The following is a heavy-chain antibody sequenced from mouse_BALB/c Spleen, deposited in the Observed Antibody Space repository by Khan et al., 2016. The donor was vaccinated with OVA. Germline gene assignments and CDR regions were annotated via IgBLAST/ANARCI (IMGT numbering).Heavy chain of an antibody. Sequence: QVQLKQSGPGLVAPSQSLSITCTVSGFSLTTYGVHWVRQPPGKGLEWLVVIWSDGSTNYNSVLKSRLSISKDNSKSQVFLKMNSLQTDDSAKYSCARWYDGYSSLYAMDYWGQGTSVTVSS. CDR2: IWSDGST. V-gene: IGHV2-6*02. CDR1: GFSLTTYG. J-gene: IGHJ4*01. D-gene: IGHD2-3*01. CDR3: ARWYDGYSSLYAMDY.